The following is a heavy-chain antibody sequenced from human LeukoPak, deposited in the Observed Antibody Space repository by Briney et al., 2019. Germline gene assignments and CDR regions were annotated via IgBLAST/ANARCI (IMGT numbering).Heavy chain of an antibody. CDR2: ISGSGGRT. D-gene: IGHD2-21*02. V-gene: IGHV3-23*01. CDR3: APVVTTTLTLNY. J-gene: IGHJ4*02. CDR1: GFTFSIYA. Sequence: GGSLRLSCAASGFTFSIYAVSSVRQAPGKGLEWVSGISGSGGRTNYADSVEGRFTISRDNSKNTLYLQMNSLRAEDTAVYYCAPVVTTTLTLNYWGQGTLVTVSS.